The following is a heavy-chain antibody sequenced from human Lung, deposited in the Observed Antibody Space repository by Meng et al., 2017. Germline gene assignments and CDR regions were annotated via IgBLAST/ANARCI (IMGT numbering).Heavy chain of an antibody. V-gene: IGHV4-34*01. Sequence: QVQLKQWGAGLLNTSETLSLTCVFSGGSFSDYYWSWIRQPPGKGLEWIGEINHSGSTNYNPSLESRATISVDTSQNNLSLKLSSVTAADSAVYYCARGPTTMAHDFDYWGQGTLVTVSS. D-gene: IGHD4-11*01. CDR1: GGSFSDYY. J-gene: IGHJ4*02. CDR3: ARGPTTMAHDFDY. CDR2: INHSGST.